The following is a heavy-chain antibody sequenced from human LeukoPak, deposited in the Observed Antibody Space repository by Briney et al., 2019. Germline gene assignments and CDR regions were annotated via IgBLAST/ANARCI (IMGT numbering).Heavy chain of an antibody. D-gene: IGHD3-10*01. CDR2: ISSSSSYI. J-gene: IGHJ4*02. Sequence: GGSLRLSCAASGFTFSNYNMNWVRQAPGKGLEWVSSISSSSSYIYYADSVKGRFTISRDNAKNSLYLQMNSLRAEDTAVYYCASNARYYGSGSYSIWGQGTLVTVSS. V-gene: IGHV3-21*01. CDR3: ASNARYYGSGSYSI. CDR1: GFTFSNYN.